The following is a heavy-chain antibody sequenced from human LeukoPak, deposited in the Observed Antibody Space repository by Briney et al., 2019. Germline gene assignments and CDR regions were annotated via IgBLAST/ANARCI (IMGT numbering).Heavy chain of an antibody. CDR3: ARAGYSGYGDY. V-gene: IGHV4-59*01. CDR1: GGSISSYY. Sequence: PSETLSPTCTVSGGSISSYYWSWIRQPPGKGLEWIGYIYYSGSTNYNPSLKSRATISVDTSKNQFSLKLSSVTAADTAVYYCARAGYSGYGDYWGQGTLVSVSS. D-gene: IGHD5-12*01. J-gene: IGHJ4*02. CDR2: IYYSGST.